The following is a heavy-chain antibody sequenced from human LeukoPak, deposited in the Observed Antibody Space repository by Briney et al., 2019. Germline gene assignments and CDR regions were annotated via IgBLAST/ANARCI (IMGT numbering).Heavy chain of an antibody. V-gene: IGHV3-23*01. CDR3: AKDKEVATIPPWMD. CDR2: INGRGGRT. Sequence: PGGTLRLPCAASGFTFSTYGMSWVRQVPGKGQEWVSAINGRGGRTYYADSVKGRFTISRDNSKNMLYLQMNSLRAEDTAKYYCAKDKEVATIPPWMDWGQGTLVTVSS. CDR1: GFTFSTYG. D-gene: IGHD5-12*01. J-gene: IGHJ4*02.